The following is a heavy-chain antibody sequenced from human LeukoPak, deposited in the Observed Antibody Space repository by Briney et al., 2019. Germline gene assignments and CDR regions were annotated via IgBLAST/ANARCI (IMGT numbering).Heavy chain of an antibody. D-gene: IGHD3-9*01. CDR3: ARDLGRRIPPYDITQRTNYYYMDV. Sequence: SVKVSCKASGGTFSRYAISWVRQAPGQGVEWMGGLIPVFGTTNYAQKFQGRVTFTTDESTRIAYMELSSLRFEDTAVYFCARDLGRRIPPYDITQRTNYYYMDVWGKGTTVTVSS. CDR1: GGTFSRYA. CDR2: LIPVFGTT. J-gene: IGHJ6*03. V-gene: IGHV1-69*05.